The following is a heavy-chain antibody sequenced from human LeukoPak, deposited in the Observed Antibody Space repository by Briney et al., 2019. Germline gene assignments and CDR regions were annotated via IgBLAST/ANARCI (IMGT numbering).Heavy chain of an antibody. V-gene: IGHV4-34*01. CDR1: GGSFSGYY. J-gene: IGHJ4*02. D-gene: IGHD6-13*01. CDR2: INHSGST. CDR3: ARPLRYSSSWYS. Sequence: PSETLSLTCAVYGGSFSGYYWSWIRQPPGKGLEWIGEINHSGSTHYNPSLKSRVTISVDTSKNQFSLKLSSVTAADTAVYYCARPLRYSSSWYSWGQGTLVTVSS.